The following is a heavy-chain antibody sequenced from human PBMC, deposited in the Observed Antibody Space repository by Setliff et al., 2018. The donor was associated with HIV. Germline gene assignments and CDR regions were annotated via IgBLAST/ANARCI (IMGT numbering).Heavy chain of an antibody. Sequence: GGSLRLSCIGSGFTFSSYAMSWVRQAPGKGLEWVSAISGSGGSTYYADSVKGRFTISRDNSKNTLYLQMNSLRAEDTGVYYCVRARLSDIWGQGTMVTVSS. CDR3: VRARLSDI. CDR1: GFTFSSYA. CDR2: ISGSGGST. V-gene: IGHV3-23*01. J-gene: IGHJ3*02. D-gene: IGHD6-19*01.